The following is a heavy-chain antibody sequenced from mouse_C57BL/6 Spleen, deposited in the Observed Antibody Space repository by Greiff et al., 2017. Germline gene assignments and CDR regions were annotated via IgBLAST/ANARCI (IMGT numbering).Heavy chain of an antibody. CDR2: IYPGDGDT. D-gene: IGHD2-4*01. CDR1: GYAFSSYW. CDR3: ARYDYDEVAY. Sequence: QVHVKQSGAELVKPGASVKISCKASGYAFSSYWMNWVKQRPGKGLEWIGQIYPGDGDTNYNGKFKGKATLTADKSSSTAYMQLSSLTSEDSAVYFCARYDYDEVAYWGQGTLVTVSA. V-gene: IGHV1-80*01. J-gene: IGHJ3*01.